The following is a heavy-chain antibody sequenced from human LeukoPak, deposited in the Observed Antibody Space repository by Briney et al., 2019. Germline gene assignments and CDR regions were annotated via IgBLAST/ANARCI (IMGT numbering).Heavy chain of an antibody. V-gene: IGHV5-51*01. CDR1: GYSFTSYW. Sequence: GESLKISCKGSGYSFTSYWIGWVRQMPGKGLEWMGIIYPGDSDTRYSPSFQGQVTISADKSISTAYLQWSSLKASDTAMYYCARRYFRRSFNWFDPWGREPWSPSPQ. CDR2: IYPGDSDT. CDR3: ARRYFRRSFNWFDP. D-gene: IGHD3-10*02. J-gene: IGHJ5*02.